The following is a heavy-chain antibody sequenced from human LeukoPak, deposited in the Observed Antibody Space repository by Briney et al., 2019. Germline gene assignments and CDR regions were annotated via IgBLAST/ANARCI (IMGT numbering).Heavy chain of an antibody. D-gene: IGHD3-3*01. CDR2: INHSGST. CDR3: ARKRVTIFGVARPFDY. Sequence: PSETLSLTCAVYGGSFSGYYWSWIRQPPGKGLEWIGEINHSGSTNYNPSLKSRVTISVDTSKNQFSLKLSSVTAADTAVYYCARKRVTIFGVARPFDYWGQGTLVTASS. CDR1: GGSFSGYY. J-gene: IGHJ4*02. V-gene: IGHV4-34*01.